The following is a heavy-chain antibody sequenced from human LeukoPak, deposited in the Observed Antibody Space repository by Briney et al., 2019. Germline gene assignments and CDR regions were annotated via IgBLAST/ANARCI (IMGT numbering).Heavy chain of an antibody. CDR2: IRYDGSNK. CDR3: AKDSGSSWYRDHDY. J-gene: IGHJ4*02. CDR1: GFTFSSYG. Sequence: PGGSLRLSCAASGFTFSSYGMHWVRQAPGKGLEWVAFIRYDGSNKYYADSVKGRFTISGDNSKNTLYLQMNSLRAEDTAVYYCAKDSGSSWYRDHDYWGQGTLVTVSS. V-gene: IGHV3-30*02. D-gene: IGHD6-13*01.